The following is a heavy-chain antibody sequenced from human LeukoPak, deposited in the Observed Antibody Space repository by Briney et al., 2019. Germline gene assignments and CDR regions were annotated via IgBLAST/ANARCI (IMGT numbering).Heavy chain of an antibody. CDR2: IYYSGST. J-gene: IGHJ4*02. CDR3: ARVKANWELYYFDY. CDR1: GGSISSYY. D-gene: IGHD1-7*01. Sequence: SETLSLTCTVSGGSISSYYWSWIRQPPGKGLEWIGYIYYSGSTNYNPSLKSRVTISVDTSKNQFSLKLSSVTAADTAVYYCARVKANWELYYFDYWGQGTLVSVSS. V-gene: IGHV4-59*01.